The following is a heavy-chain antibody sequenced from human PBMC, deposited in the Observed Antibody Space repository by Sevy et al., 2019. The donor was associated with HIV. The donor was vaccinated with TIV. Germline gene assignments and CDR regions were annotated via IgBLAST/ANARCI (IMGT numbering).Heavy chain of an antibody. CDR3: ARDYNYQILPIFYEAFDI. CDR2: MKGDGSKK. V-gene: IGHV3-7*01. Sequence: GGSLRLSCAASGFTFSNYWMTWVRQAPGKGLEWVANMKGDGSKKSYLDSVEGRFTISRDNAKNSLYLQMNSLRAEDTAVYYCARDYNYQILPIFYEAFDIWGQGTMVTVSS. J-gene: IGHJ3*02. CDR1: GFTFSNYW. D-gene: IGHD3-3*01.